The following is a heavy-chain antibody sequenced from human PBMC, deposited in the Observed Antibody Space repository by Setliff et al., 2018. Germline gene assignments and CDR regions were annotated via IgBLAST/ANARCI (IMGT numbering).Heavy chain of an antibody. J-gene: IGHJ4*02. V-gene: IGHV1-18*01. CDR1: GFRFTNFG. Sequence: ASVKVSCKTSGFRFTNFGFSWVRQAPGQGLEWLGSISPYSGNTNYPRWLQDRVTTTIDTSATTVYMELQSLRSDDTAVYYCVRSSAPQVVLAADFDFWGQGTPVTVSS. D-gene: IGHD6-19*01. CDR2: ISPYSGNT. CDR3: VRSSAPQVVLAADFDF.